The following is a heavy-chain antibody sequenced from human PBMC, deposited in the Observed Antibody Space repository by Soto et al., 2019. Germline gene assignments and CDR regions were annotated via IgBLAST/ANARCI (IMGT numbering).Heavy chain of an antibody. J-gene: IGHJ5*02. D-gene: IGHD2-2*01. CDR2: ISAYNGNT. Sequence: QVQLVQSGTEVKKPGASVKVSCTASGYIFTTYSIAWVRQAPGQGLEWMGWISAYNGNTNYAQKFQGRVTMTTDTSTNTADMELRSLRADDTAVYFCAREDFGVHASWFDPCGQGTLVTVSS. CDR1: GYIFTTYS. V-gene: IGHV1-18*01. CDR3: AREDFGVHASWFDP.